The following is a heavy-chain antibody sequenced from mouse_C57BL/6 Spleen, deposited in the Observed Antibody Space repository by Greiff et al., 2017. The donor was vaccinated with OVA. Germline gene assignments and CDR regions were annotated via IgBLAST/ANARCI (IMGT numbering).Heavy chain of an antibody. V-gene: IGHV1-15*01. J-gene: IGHJ2*01. Sequence: VQLQQSGAELVRPGASVTLSCKASGYTFTDYEMHWVKQTPVHGLEWIGAIDPETGGTAYNQKFKGKAILTADKSSSTAYMELRSLTSEDSAVYYCTRNYYGNYVDYWGQGTTLTVSS. CDR2: IDPETGGT. CDR3: TRNYYGNYVDY. CDR1: GYTFTDYE. D-gene: IGHD2-1*01.